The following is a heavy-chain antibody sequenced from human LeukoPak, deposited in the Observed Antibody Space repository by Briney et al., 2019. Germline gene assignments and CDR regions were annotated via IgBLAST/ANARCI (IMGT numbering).Heavy chain of an antibody. V-gene: IGHV1-24*01. CDR1: GYTLTELS. CDR3: ATDRWYYDSSGQNLKNWFDP. J-gene: IGHJ5*02. D-gene: IGHD3-22*01. CDR2: FDPEDGET. Sequence: AASVNVSCKVSGYTLTELSMHWVRQAPGKGLEWMGGFDPEDGETIYAQKFQGRVTMTEDTSTDTAYMELSSLRSEDTAVYYCATDRWYYDSSGQNLKNWFDPWGQGTLVTVSS.